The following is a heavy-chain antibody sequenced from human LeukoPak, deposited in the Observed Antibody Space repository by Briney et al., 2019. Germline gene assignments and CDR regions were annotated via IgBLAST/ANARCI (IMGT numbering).Heavy chain of an antibody. D-gene: IGHD2-21*02. J-gene: IGHJ4*02. V-gene: IGHV3-53*01. CDR2: IYSGGST. CDR1: GFTVSSNY. Sequence: PGGSLRLSCAASGFTVSSNYMSWVRQAPGKGLEWVSVIYSGGSTYYADSVRGRFTISRDNAKNSLYLQMNSLRAEDTAVYYCAKGDREFFDYWGQGTLVTVSS. CDR3: AKGDREFFDY.